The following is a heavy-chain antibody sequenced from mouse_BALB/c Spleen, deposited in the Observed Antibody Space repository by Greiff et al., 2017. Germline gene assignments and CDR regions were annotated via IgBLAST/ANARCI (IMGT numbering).Heavy chain of an antibody. CDR1: GFTFSNYW. CDR2: IRLKSNNYAT. V-gene: IGHV6-6*02. Sequence: DVQLQESGGGLVQPGGSMKLSCVASGFTFSNYWMNWVRQSPEKGLEWVAEIRLKSNNYATHYAESVKGRFTISRDDSKSSVYLQMNNLRAEDTGIYYCLGQGFAYWGQGTLVTVSA. J-gene: IGHJ3*01. CDR3: LGQGFAY. D-gene: IGHD3-3*01.